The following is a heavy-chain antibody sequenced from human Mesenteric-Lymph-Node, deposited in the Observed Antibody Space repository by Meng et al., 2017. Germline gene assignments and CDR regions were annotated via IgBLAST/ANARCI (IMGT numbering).Heavy chain of an antibody. D-gene: IGHD1-26*01. CDR2: ISYDGRNK. J-gene: IGHJ6*02. CDR3: ARTNSGSYSEYYYYYYGMDV. V-gene: IGHV3-30*04. Sequence: GESLKISCAASGFTFSSYAMHWVRQAPGKGLEWVAVISYDGRNKYYADSVKGRFTISRDNSKNTLDLQMNSLRADDTAVYYCARTNSGSYSEYYYYYYGMDVWGQGTTVTV. CDR1: GFTFSSYA.